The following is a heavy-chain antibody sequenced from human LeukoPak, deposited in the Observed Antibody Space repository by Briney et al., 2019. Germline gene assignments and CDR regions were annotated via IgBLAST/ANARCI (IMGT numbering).Heavy chain of an antibody. Sequence: ASVKVSCKASGYTFSNDGINWVRQAPGQGLEWMGWISGYNDNTNYAQRLQGRATMTTDTSTSTVYMELRSLRSDDTAVYYCARDRTDYGSGTYYSFYYYGLDVWGHGTTVTVSS. CDR3: ARDRTDYGSGTYYSFYYYGLDV. D-gene: IGHD3-10*01. CDR2: ISGYNDNT. CDR1: GYTFSNDG. V-gene: IGHV1-18*01. J-gene: IGHJ6*02.